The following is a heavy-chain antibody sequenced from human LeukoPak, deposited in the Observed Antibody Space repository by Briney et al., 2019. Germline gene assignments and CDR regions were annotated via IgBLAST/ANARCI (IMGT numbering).Heavy chain of an antibody. V-gene: IGHV4-61*01. CDR2: IYYSGST. CDR3: ARGRPNFDY. J-gene: IGHJ4*02. CDR1: GYSISSGYY. Sequence: SETLSLTCTVSGYSISSGYYWGWIRQPPGKGLEWIGYIYYSGSTNYNPPLKSRVTISVDTSKNQFSLKLSSVTAADTAVYYCARGRPNFDYWGQGTLVTVSS. D-gene: IGHD6-6*01.